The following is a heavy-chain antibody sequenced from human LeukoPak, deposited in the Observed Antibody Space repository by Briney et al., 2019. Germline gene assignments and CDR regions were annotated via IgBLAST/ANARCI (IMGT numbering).Heavy chain of an antibody. CDR3: ARREDCSGGSCYEVYWFDP. CDR1: GGSISSSSYY. J-gene: IGHJ5*02. CDR2: IYHSGST. V-gene: IGHV4-39*07. Sequence: PSETLSLTCTVSGGSISSSSYYWGWIRQPPGKGLEWIGSIYHSGSTYYNPSLKSRVTISVDTSKNQFSLKLSSVTAADTAVYYCARREDCSGGSCYEVYWFDPWGQGTLVTVSS. D-gene: IGHD2-15*01.